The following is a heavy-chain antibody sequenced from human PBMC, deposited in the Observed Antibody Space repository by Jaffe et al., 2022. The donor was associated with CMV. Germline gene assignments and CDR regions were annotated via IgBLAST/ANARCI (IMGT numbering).Heavy chain of an antibody. CDR3: ARVRLGVKHIVVVTASDVYYYYMDV. CDR2: ISAYNGNT. D-gene: IGHD2-21*02. Sequence: QVQLVQSGAEVKKPGASVKVSCKASGYTFTSYGISWVRQAPGQGLEWMGWISAYNGNTNYAQKLQGRVTMTTDTSTSTAYMELRSLRSDDTAVYYCARVRLGVKHIVVVTASDVYYYYMDVWGKGTTVTVSS. CDR1: GYTFTSYG. J-gene: IGHJ6*03. V-gene: IGHV1-18*04.